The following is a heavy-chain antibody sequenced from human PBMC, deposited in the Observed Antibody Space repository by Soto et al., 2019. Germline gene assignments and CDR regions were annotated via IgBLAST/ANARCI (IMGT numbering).Heavy chain of an antibody. CDR2: INAGNGDT. CDR1: GINYNTYA. CDR3: GRDISGYVT. Sequence: QVQLVQSGAEMKKPGASVKLSCKTSGINYNTYAIHWVRQAPGQGLEWMGWINAGNGDTRYSQNFQGRVTLTRDTSASTVYMDLDSLKSDDTGVYYCGRDISGYVTWAQGTLVTVSS. V-gene: IGHV1-3*01. D-gene: IGHD5-12*01. J-gene: IGHJ4*02.